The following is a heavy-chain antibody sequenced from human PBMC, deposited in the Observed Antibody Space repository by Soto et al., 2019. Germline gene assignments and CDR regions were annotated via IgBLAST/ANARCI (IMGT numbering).Heavy chain of an antibody. V-gene: IGHV1-69*06. Sequence: QVQLGQSGAEVKKPGSSVKVSCKASGDTFSSYAISWVRQAPGQGLEWMGGIIPLSDTVNFAQKFRGRVTFTADKSTSTVYMELRSLRSDDTAIYFCARDQSGYYYASETPHFFNSWGQGTLVTVSS. J-gene: IGHJ4*02. CDR1: GDTFSSYA. CDR3: ARDQSGYYYASETPHFFNS. D-gene: IGHD3-10*01. CDR2: IIPLSDTV.